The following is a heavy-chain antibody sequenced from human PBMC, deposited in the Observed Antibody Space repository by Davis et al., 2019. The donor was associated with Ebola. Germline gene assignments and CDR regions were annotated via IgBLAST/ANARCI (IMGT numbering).Heavy chain of an antibody. Sequence: PGGSLRLSCAASGFTFSDYYMSWIRQAPGKGLEWVSYISSSGSTIYYADSVKGRFTISRDNAKNSLYLQMNSLRAEDTAVYYCARDRDSSGWYWFDPWGQGTLVTVSS. CDR2: ISSSGSTI. CDR3: ARDRDSSGWYWFDP. V-gene: IGHV3-11*01. D-gene: IGHD6-19*01. J-gene: IGHJ5*02. CDR1: GFTFSDYY.